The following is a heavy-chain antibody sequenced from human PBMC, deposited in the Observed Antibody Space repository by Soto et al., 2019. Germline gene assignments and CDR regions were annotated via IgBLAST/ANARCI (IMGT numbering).Heavy chain of an antibody. J-gene: IGHJ4*02. V-gene: IGHV3-30*18. CDR1: GFTFSSYG. Sequence: QVQLVESGGGVVQPGRSLRLSCAASGFTFSSYGMHWVRQAPGKGLEWVAVISYDGSNKYYADSVKGRFTISRDNSKNTLYLQRNSLRAEDTAVYYCAKSPSYPVHFDYWGQGTLVTVSS. CDR2: ISYDGSNK. CDR3: AKSPSYPVHFDY. D-gene: IGHD1-26*01.